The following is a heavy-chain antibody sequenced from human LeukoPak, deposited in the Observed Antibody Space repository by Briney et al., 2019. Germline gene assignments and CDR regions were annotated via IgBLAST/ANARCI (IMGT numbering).Heavy chain of an antibody. CDR1: GGSISSSSYY. CDR3: ARHSGSYSAFDY. V-gene: IGHV4-39*01. Sequence: PSETLSLTCTVSGGSISSSSYYWGWIRQPPGKGLEWIGSIYYSGSTYYNPSLKSRFTISVDTSKNQFSLKLSSVTAADTAVYYCARHSGSYSAFDYWGQGTLVTVSS. D-gene: IGHD1-26*01. CDR2: IYYSGST. J-gene: IGHJ4*02.